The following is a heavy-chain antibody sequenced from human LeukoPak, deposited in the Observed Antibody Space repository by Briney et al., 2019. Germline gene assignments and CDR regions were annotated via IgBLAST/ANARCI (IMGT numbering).Heavy chain of an antibody. V-gene: IGHV3-48*03. CDR2: ISSSGSTI. Sequence: GGSLRLSCAASGFTFSSYEMNWVRQAPGKGLEWVSYISSSGSTIYYADSVKGRFTISRDNAKNTLNLQMNSLRAEDTAVYYCVRDLGQYYDTSDNWFDPWGQGTLVTVSS. J-gene: IGHJ5*02. CDR3: VRDLGQYYDTSDNWFDP. CDR1: GFTFSSYE. D-gene: IGHD3-22*01.